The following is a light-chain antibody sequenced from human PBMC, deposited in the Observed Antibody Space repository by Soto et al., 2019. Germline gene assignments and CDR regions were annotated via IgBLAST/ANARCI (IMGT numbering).Light chain of an antibody. J-gene: IGKJ2*01. Sequence: ENVLTQSPVTLSLSPGERATLSCRASQSVTSNKVAWFQQKPGQAPRLLLRAASSRATGIPDRFSGRGSATDCTLTISRLEPEYFAVYYCQQYCSATPYALGQMTKLEIK. CDR2: AAS. CDR1: QSVTSNK. V-gene: IGKV3-20*01. CDR3: QQYCSATPYA.